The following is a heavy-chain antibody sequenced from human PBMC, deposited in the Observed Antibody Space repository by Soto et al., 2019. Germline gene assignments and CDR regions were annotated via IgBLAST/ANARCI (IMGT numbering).Heavy chain of an antibody. CDR2: INHSGST. Sequence: SETLSLTCAVYGGSFSGYYWSWIRQPPGKGLEWIGEINHSGSTNYNPSLKSRVTISVDTSKNQFSLKLSSVTAADTAVYYCGRGGGTVTTRPNYYYYMDVWGKGTTVTVSS. D-gene: IGHD4-4*01. CDR3: GRGGGTVTTRPNYYYYMDV. V-gene: IGHV4-34*01. J-gene: IGHJ6*03. CDR1: GGSFSGYY.